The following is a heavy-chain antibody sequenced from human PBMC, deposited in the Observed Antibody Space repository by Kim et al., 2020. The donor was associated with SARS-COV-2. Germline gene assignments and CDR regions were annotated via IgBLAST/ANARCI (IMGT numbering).Heavy chain of an antibody. V-gene: IGHV3-30*02. J-gene: IGHJ4*02. Sequence: VKGRFANSRDKSKNTLYLQMNSLKTEDTARYFCVKEAAFTTVVVDYYFDYWGQGTLVTVSS. CDR3: VKEAAFTTVVVDYYFDY. D-gene: IGHD2-21*01.